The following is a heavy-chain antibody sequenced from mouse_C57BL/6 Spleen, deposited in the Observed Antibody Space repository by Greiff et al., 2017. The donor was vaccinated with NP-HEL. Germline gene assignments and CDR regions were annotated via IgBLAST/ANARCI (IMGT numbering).Heavy chain of an antibody. D-gene: IGHD1-1*01. CDR1: GFTFSSYG. Sequence: EVQGVESGGDLVKPGGSLKLSCAASGFTFSSYGMSWVRQTPDKRLEWVATISSGGSYTYYPDSVKGRFTISRDNAKNTLYLQMSSLKSEDTAMYYCARPLITTVVATPHWYFDVWGTGTTVTVSS. CDR2: ISSGGSYT. CDR3: ARPLITTVVATPHWYFDV. J-gene: IGHJ1*03. V-gene: IGHV5-6*01.